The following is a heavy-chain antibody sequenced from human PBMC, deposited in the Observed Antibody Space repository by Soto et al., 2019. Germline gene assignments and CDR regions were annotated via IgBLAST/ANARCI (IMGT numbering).Heavy chain of an antibody. CDR2: MNPNSGNT. CDR3: ARGHTGISGYCGIQWFDP. D-gene: IGHD3-22*01. V-gene: IGHV1-8*01. Sequence: ASVKVSCKASGYTFTSYDINWVRHATGQGLEWMGWMNPNSGNTGYAQKFQGRVTMTRNTSISTAYMELSSLRSEDTAVYYCARGHTGISGYCGIQWFDPWGQGTLVTVSS. CDR1: GYTFTSYD. J-gene: IGHJ5*02.